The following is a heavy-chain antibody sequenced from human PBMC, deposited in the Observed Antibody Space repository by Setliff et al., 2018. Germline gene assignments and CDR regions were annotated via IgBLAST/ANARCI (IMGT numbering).Heavy chain of an antibody. CDR1: GFTFSAAW. CDR3: AADFPGGAFPFDY. D-gene: IGHD2-8*02. CDR2: IKGPGAT. V-gene: IGHV3-15*01. J-gene: IGHJ4*02. Sequence: PGGSLRLSCAASGFTFSAAWMTWLRLGPGKGLEWVALIKGPGATDYSASVKDRFTISRYNSKNILYLQMNNLKSEDTAVYYCAADFPGGAFPFDYLGQGTMVTVSS.